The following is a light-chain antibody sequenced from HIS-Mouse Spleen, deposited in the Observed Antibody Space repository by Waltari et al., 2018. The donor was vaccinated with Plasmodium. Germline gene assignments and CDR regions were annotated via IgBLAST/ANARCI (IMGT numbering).Light chain of an antibody. CDR1: ALPKQY. CDR3: YSTDSSGNHRV. V-gene: IGLV3-10*01. J-gene: IGLJ3*02. Sequence: SYELTQPPSVSVSPGHTARITCSGAALPKQYAYWYPQKSGQAPVLVIYEDSKRPSGIPERFAGSSSGTMATLTISGAQVEDEADYYCYSTDSSGNHRVFGGGTKLTVL. CDR2: EDS.